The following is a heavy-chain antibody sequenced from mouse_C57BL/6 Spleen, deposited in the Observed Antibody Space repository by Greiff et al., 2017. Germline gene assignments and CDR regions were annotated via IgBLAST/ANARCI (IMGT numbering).Heavy chain of an antibody. V-gene: IGHV5-16*01. CDR2: INYDGSST. Sequence: EVQRVESEGGLVQPGSSMKLSCTASGFTFSDYYMAWVRQVPEKGLEWVANINYDGSSTYYLDSLKSRFIISRDNAKNILYLQMSSLKSEDTATYYCAREGSSGYPYYFDYWGQGTTLTVSS. J-gene: IGHJ2*01. CDR1: GFTFSDYY. D-gene: IGHD3-2*02. CDR3: AREGSSGYPYYFDY.